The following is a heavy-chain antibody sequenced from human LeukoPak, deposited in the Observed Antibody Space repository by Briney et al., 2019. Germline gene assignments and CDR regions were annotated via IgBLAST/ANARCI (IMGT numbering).Heavy chain of an antibody. Sequence: GGSLRLSCAASGFTFSSYSMNWVRQAPGKGLEWVSYISSSSSTIYYADSVKGRFTISRDNAKNSLYLQMNSLGAEDTAVYYCARDKAAAGTGEFDYWGQGTLVTVSS. CDR3: ARDKAAAGTGEFDY. CDR2: ISSSSSTI. D-gene: IGHD6-13*01. J-gene: IGHJ4*02. V-gene: IGHV3-48*04. CDR1: GFTFSSYS.